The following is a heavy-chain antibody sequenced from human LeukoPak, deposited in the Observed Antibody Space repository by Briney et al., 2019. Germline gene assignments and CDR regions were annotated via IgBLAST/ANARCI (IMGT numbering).Heavy chain of an antibody. CDR2: IIPIFGTA. CDR3: ARTTTVVTPWADNDH. CDR1: GGTFSSYA. D-gene: IGHD4-23*01. Sequence: GASVKVSCKASGGTFSSYAISWVRQAPGQGLEWMGGIIPIFGTANYAQKFQGRVTITADKSTSTAYMELSSLRSEDTAVYYCARTTTVVTPWADNDHWGQGTLVTVSS. V-gene: IGHV1-69*06. J-gene: IGHJ4*02.